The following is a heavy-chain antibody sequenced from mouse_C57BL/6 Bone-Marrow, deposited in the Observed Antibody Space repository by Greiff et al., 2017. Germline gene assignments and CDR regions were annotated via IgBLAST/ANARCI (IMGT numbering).Heavy chain of an antibody. CDR2: IWWDDDK. Sequence: QVTLKECGPGILQPSQTLSLTCSFSGFSLSTFGMGVGWIRQPSGKGLEWLAHIWWDDDKYYNPALKSRLTISRDTSKNQVFLKIANVDTADTATYYCARIGTTVVAYYFDYWGQGTTLTVSS. CDR3: ARIGTTVVAYYFDY. CDR1: GFSLSTFGMG. D-gene: IGHD1-1*01. J-gene: IGHJ2*01. V-gene: IGHV8-8*01.